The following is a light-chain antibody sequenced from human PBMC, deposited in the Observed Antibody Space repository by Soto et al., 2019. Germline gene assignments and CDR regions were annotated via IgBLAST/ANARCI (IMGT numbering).Light chain of an antibody. CDR2: SAS. V-gene: IGKV1-17*01. J-gene: IGKJ1*01. CDR3: LQNNSYPVT. Sequence: IQMTPSPSSLSASVGGRVTITCRASQGIRHDLGWYQQKPGKAPKRLIYSASCLQSGVPPRFSGSGSGTEFTLTISSLQPEDFATYYCLQNNSYPVTFGQGTKVDIK. CDR1: QGIRHD.